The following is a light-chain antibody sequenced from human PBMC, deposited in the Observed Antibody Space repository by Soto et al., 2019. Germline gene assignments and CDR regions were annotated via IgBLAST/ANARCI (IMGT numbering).Light chain of an antibody. CDR1: QGISSW. V-gene: IGKV1-5*03. J-gene: IGKJ4*01. CDR2: KAS. CDR3: QRYNTYPLT. Sequence: DIQMTQSPSSVSASVGDRVTITCRASQGISSWLAWYQQKPGKAPKLLIYKASTLKSGVPSRFSGSGSGTEFTLTISSLQPDDFATYYCQRYNTYPLTFGGGTKVDIK.